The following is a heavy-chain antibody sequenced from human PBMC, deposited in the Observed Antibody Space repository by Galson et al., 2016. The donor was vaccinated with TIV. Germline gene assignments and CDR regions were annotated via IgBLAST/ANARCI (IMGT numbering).Heavy chain of an antibody. V-gene: IGHV1-69-2*01. CDR3: TSCKSVYAFDV. CDR1: GYRFTDYS. Sequence: VKVSCKVSGYRFTDYSVHWVQQAPGKGLEWMGVIDPVDGQATYAADFQGRVTFSADKSLDTAYLELTRLRSDDTAMYYCTSCKSVYAFDVWGQGTMVTVSS. J-gene: IGHJ3*01. CDR2: IDPVDGQA.